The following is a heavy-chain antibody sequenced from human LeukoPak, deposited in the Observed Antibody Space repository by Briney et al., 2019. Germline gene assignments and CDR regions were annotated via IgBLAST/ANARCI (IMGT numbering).Heavy chain of an antibody. Sequence: GGSLRLLCGFSIHTFSSYWMHWVRQAPGKGLVWVSRIDGDGTSTNYADSVKGRFTISRDTAKNTLDLRMNRLRAEDTGVYYCARLLWFGEPWGQGTLVIVSS. CDR3: ARLLWFGEP. V-gene: IGHV3-74*01. CDR2: IDGDGTST. CDR1: IHTFSSYW. J-gene: IGHJ5*02. D-gene: IGHD3-10*01.